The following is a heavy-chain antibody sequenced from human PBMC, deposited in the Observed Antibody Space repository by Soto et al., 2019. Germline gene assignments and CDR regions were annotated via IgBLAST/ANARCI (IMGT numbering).Heavy chain of an antibody. CDR2: INHKGNT. CDR1: GGSFSDYY. J-gene: IGHJ5*02. CDR3: ARGVPKTITIFGVVIIRGNWFDP. V-gene: IGHV4-34*01. Sequence: SSETLSLTCAVYGGSFSDYYWSWIRQSPGKGLEWIGEINHKGNTNYNPSLKSRVTISVDKSKNQFSLKLSSVTAADTAVYYCARGVPKTITIFGVVIIRGNWFDPWGQGTLVTDSS. D-gene: IGHD3-3*01.